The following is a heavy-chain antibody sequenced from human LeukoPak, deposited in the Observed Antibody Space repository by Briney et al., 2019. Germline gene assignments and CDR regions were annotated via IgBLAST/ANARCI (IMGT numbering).Heavy chain of an antibody. CDR1: GYTFSSYG. Sequence: GASVTVSCKASGYTFSSYGISWLRQAPGQGLEWMGWISAYNGNTDYAQKFQGRVTMTTDTSTTTAYMELRSLRSDDTAVYYCARDYYDSSGYFDYWGQGTLVTVSS. D-gene: IGHD3-22*01. CDR2: ISAYNGNT. CDR3: ARDYYDSSGYFDY. J-gene: IGHJ4*02. V-gene: IGHV1-18*01.